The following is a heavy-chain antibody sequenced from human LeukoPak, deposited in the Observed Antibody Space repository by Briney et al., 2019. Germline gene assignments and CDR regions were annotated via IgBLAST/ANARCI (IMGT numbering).Heavy chain of an antibody. CDR2: MDPNRGNT. CDR3: ARGIAVAGKRPEDY. D-gene: IGHD6-19*01. J-gene: IGHJ4*02. Sequence: ASVKVSCKASGYTFTSYDINWVRQAPGQGLEWMGWMDPNRGNTGYAQKFQGRVTMTRSTSVNTAYMELSSLTSEDTAVYYCARGIAVAGKRPEDYWGQGTLVTVSS. CDR1: GYTFTSYD. V-gene: IGHV1-8*02.